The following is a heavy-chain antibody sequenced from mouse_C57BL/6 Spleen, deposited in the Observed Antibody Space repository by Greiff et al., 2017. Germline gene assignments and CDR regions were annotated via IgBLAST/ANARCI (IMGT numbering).Heavy chain of an antibody. Sequence: QVKLQQSDAELVKPGASVKISCKVSGYTFTDHTIHWMKQRPEQGLEWIGCIYPRDGSTKYNEKLKGKATLTADKSSSTAYMQLNSLTSEDSAVYFCARRFPEYDWYVDVWGTGTTVTGSA. D-gene: IGHD5-1*01. J-gene: IGHJ1*03. CDR2: IYPRDGST. V-gene: IGHV1-78*01. CDR3: ARRFPEYDWYVDV. CDR1: GYTFTDHT.